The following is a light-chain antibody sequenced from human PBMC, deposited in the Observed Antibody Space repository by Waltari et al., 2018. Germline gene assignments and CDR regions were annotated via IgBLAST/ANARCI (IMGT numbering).Light chain of an antibody. CDR3: QQYDNLPLL. Sequence: IQITQSPSSLSASVGDLVPITCQASQDISNNLIWYQQKPGKAPKLLIDEASNLETGVPARFIGSGSGTQFTFTIRSLQTEDIATYDCQQYDNLPLLFGQGTKLDIK. CDR1: QDISNN. V-gene: IGKV1-33*01. CDR2: EAS. J-gene: IGKJ2*01.